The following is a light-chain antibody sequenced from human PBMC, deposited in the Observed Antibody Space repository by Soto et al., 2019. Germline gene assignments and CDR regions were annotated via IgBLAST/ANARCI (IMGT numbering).Light chain of an antibody. V-gene: IGKV2-28*01. CDR2: LGS. CDR1: QRLLHSNGNHC. Sequence: EIVMTQSPPSLTVTPGEPASISCRSSQRLLHSNGNHCLDWYLQKPGQSAQLLIYLGSYRASGVPDRVSGSGAGTDFTLKITRVEAEDVGIYYCMQALQTPYTFGQGTKLEIK. CDR3: MQALQTPYT. J-gene: IGKJ2*01.